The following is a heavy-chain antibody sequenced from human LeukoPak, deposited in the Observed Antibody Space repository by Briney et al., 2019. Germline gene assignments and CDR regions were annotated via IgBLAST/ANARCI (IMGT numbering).Heavy chain of an antibody. V-gene: IGHV3-21*01. Sequence: KPGGSLRLSCAASGFAFSSYSMNWVRQAPGKGLEWVSSISSSSSYIYYADSVKGRFTISRDNAKNSLYLQMNSLRAEDTAVYYCARVGDYDFWSAPMGAFDIWGQGTMVTVSS. CDR1: GFAFSSYS. CDR3: ARVGDYDFWSAPMGAFDI. D-gene: IGHD3-3*01. CDR2: ISSSSSYI. J-gene: IGHJ3*02.